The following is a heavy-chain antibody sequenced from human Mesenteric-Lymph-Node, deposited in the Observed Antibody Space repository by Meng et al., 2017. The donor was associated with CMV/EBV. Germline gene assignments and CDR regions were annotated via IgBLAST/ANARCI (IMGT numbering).Heavy chain of an antibody. V-gene: IGHV6-1*01. CDR2: TYYNSKWYN. D-gene: IGHD2-8*01. Sequence: LRLSCAISGDGVSSNSVAWNWIRQSPSRGLEWLGRTYYNSKWYNEYAVSMKGRMTITPDTSKNHFSLHLTSVTPEDTSVYYCARELLMVRGPFDYWGQGTLVTVSS. J-gene: IGHJ4*02. CDR3: ARELLMVRGPFDY. CDR1: GDGVSSNSVA.